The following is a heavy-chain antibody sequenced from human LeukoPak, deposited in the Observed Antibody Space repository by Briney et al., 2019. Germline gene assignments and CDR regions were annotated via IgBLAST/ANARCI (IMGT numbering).Heavy chain of an antibody. J-gene: IGHJ4*02. CDR3: ARGGVDSTGSINYFDY. D-gene: IGHD3-22*01. V-gene: IGHV5-51*01. CDR1: GYTFANYW. CDR2: IYPGDSDT. Sequence: GESLKITCKGSGYTFANYWIGWVRQLPGKGLEWMGIIYPGDSDTRYSPSFQGQVTISADKSISSAYLQWTSLKPSDTAIYYCARGGVDSTGSINYFDYWGQGTLVTVSS.